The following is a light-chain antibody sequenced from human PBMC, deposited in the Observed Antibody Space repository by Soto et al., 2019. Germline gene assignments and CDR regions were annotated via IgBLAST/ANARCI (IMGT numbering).Light chain of an antibody. J-gene: IGKJ3*01. Sequence: VLTQSPDSLAVSLGERATISCKSSQSIFYGPNNKNSLAWYQQRPGQPPKLLIYWASTRESGVPDRFSGSGSGTDFTRTISSLQAEDVAVYYCKYRGVFGPGTKVNV. CDR3: KYRGV. CDR2: WAS. CDR1: QSIFYGPNNKNS. V-gene: IGKV4-1*01.